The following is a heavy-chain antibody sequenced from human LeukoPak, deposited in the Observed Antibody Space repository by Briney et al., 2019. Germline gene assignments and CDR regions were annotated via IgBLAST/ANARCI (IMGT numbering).Heavy chain of an antibody. D-gene: IGHD6-13*01. CDR3: ARAPQQRWIDP. J-gene: IGHJ5*02. Sequence: PGGSLRLSCAASGFTFSDYAMSWVRQAPGKGLEWVSGIRGSGDSAYYADSVKGRFTISRDNSKNTLYLQMNSLRADDTAVYYCARAPQQRWIDPWGRGTLVTVSS. V-gene: IGHV3-23*01. CDR2: IRGSGDSA. CDR1: GFTFSDYA.